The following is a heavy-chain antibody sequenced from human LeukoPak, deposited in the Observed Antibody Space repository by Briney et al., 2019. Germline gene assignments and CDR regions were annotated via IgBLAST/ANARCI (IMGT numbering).Heavy chain of an antibody. V-gene: IGHV1-2*02. D-gene: IGHD2-2*01. CDR1: GYTFTGYY. CDR3: AKANKYQLPVHDYWYMDV. CDR2: INPNSGGT. J-gene: IGHJ6*03. Sequence: ASVKVSCKASGYTFTGYYMHRVRQAPGQGLEWMAWINPNSGGTDYAQKFQGRVTMTRDTSISTAYMELSRLSSDDTAVYYCAKANKYQLPVHDYWYMDVWGKGTTVTVSS.